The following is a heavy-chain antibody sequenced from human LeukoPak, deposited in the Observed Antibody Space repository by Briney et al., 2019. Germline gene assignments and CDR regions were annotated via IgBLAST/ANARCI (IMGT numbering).Heavy chain of an antibody. J-gene: IGHJ4*02. CDR2: VYSGGST. V-gene: IGHV3-66*01. D-gene: IGHD1-26*01. Sequence: PGGSLRLSCAASGFTVSSNYMSWVRQAPGKGLEWFSVVYSGGSTYYADSVKGRFTISRDNSKNTLYLQMNSLRAEDTAVYYCARGWSGRSFDYWGQGTLVTVSS. CDR3: ARGWSGRSFDY. CDR1: GFTVSSNY.